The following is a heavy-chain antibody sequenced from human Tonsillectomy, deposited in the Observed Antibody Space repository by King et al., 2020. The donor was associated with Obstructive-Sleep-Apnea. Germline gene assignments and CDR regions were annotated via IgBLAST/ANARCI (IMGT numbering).Heavy chain of an antibody. Sequence: VQLQESGPGLVKPSETLSLTCTVSGGSISSYYWSWIRQPPGKGLEWIAYIYYSGSTNYNPSLKSRVTIPVDTSKNQFSLKLSSVTVADTAVYYCASWGADKSFDYWGQGTLVTVSS. D-gene: IGHD3-16*01. J-gene: IGHJ4*02. CDR3: ASWGADKSFDY. CDR2: IYYSGST. CDR1: GGSISSYY. V-gene: IGHV4-59*01.